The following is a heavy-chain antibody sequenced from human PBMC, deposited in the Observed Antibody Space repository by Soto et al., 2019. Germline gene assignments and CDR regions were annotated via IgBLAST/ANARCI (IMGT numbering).Heavy chain of an antibody. Sequence: QVPLQQSGPGLVKPSQTLSLTCAISWDSVSSNSVAWNWIRQSPSRGLEWLGRTYYRSKWYNDYGVTVKGRITINPDTSKNQFSLQLNSVTPEDTAVYYCARGRFNAFGIWGQGTMVTVYS. D-gene: IGHD3-3*01. CDR2: TYYRSKWYN. J-gene: IGHJ3*02. CDR3: ARGRFNAFGI. V-gene: IGHV6-1*01. CDR1: WDSVSSNSVA.